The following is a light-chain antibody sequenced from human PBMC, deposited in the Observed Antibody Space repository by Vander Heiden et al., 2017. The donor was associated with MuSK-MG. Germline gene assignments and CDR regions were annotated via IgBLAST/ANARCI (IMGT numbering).Light chain of an antibody. Sequence: PGERVTLSCRASQSVSSSYLNWYQQKRDQAPRLLIYGASTRANSIPDRSSGSGAGTDLTLTSSRLQPADFAVYYLLQEYDSLTFGGGTKVEIK. CDR2: GAS. CDR1: QSVSSSY. J-gene: IGKJ4*01. CDR3: LQEYDSLT. V-gene: IGKV3D-7*01.